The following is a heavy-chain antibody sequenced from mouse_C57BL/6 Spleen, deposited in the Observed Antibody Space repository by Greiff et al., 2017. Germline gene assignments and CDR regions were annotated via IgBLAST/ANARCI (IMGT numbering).Heavy chain of an antibody. V-gene: IGHV1-9*01. Sequence: QVQLQQSGAELMKPGASVKLSCKATGYTFTGYWIEWVKQRPGHGLEWIGEILPGSGSTNYNEKFKGKATLTADTSSNTAYMQLSSLTTEDSSIYYCARAHSNYFAWFAYWGQGTLVTVSA. CDR3: ARAHSNYFAWFAY. CDR1: GYTFTGYW. CDR2: ILPGSGST. J-gene: IGHJ3*01. D-gene: IGHD2-5*01.